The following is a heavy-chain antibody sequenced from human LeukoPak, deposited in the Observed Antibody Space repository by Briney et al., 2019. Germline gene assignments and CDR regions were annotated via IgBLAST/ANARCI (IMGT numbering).Heavy chain of an antibody. J-gene: IGHJ4*02. V-gene: IGHV3-30*03. CDR3: ARDIGGLDGDGLDY. D-gene: IGHD4-17*01. CDR2: ISYDGNNK. CDR1: GLTLSNSG. Sequence: GRSLRLSCAASGLTLSNSGMHWVRQAPGKGLEWVAAISYDGNNKYYADSVKGRFTISRDNSKDTLYLQMNSVRDEDTAVYYCARDIGGLDGDGLDYWGQGTLVTVSS.